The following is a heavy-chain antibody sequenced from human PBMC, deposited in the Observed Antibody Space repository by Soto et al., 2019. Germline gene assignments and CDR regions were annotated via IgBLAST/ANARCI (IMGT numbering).Heavy chain of an antibody. Sequence: GPSVKVSCKASGYTFTGYYIYWVRQAPGQGLEWMGWITPNSGDTKYSQKFQGRVIMTRDTSISTAYMELTWLTSDDTAVYYCARRPPYYDFWTGSDYWGQGTPVTVSS. D-gene: IGHD3-3*01. CDR3: ARRPPYYDFWTGSDY. V-gene: IGHV1-2*02. J-gene: IGHJ4*02. CDR1: GYTFTGYY. CDR2: ITPNSGDT.